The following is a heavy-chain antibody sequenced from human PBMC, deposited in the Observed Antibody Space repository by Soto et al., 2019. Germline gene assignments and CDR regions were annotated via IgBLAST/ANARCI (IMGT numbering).Heavy chain of an antibody. V-gene: IGHV1-69*13. CDR2: IIPIFGTA. J-gene: IGHJ6*02. Sequence: SVKVSCKASGGTFSSYAISWVRQAPGQGLEWMGGIIPIFGTANYAQKFQGRVTITADESTSTAYMGLSSLRSEDTAVYYCARCSEPSHYVPSRYYYYYYGMDVWGQGTTVTVSS. CDR3: ARCSEPSHYVPSRYYYYYYGMDV. D-gene: IGHD3-16*01. CDR1: GGTFSSYA.